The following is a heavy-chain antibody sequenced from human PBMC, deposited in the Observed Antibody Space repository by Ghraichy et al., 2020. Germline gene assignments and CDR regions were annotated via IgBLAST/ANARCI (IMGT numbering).Heavy chain of an antibody. CDR2: IYYNGNT. Sequence: SETLSLTCTVSGGSINNYYWNWIRQPPGKGLEWIGYIYYNGNTDYNPSLKNRVTISLDTSKNEVSLKLSSVTAADTALYYCARDGSTSSKWFDPWGQGTLVTVSS. J-gene: IGHJ5*02. V-gene: IGHV4-59*01. D-gene: IGHD6-6*01. CDR1: GGSINNYY. CDR3: ARDGSTSSKWFDP.